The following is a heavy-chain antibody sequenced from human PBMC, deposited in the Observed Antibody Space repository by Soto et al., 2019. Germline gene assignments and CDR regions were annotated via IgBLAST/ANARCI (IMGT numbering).Heavy chain of an antibody. CDR2: INPSSGGT. V-gene: IGHV1-2*04. Sequence: GASVKVSCKASGYTFTGYYMHWVRQAPGQGLEWMGWINPSSGGTNYAQKFQGWVTMTRDTSISTAYMELSRLRSDDTAVYYCARDLTPYSGSYYYYYYGMDVWGQGTTVTVSS. CDR1: GYTFTGYY. CDR3: ARDLTPYSGSYYYYYYGMDV. J-gene: IGHJ6*02. D-gene: IGHD1-26*01.